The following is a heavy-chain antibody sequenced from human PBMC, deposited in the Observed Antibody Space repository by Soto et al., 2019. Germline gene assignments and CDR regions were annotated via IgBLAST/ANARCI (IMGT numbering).Heavy chain of an antibody. J-gene: IGHJ4*02. CDR1: GFTFSDYY. D-gene: IGHD6-13*01. V-gene: IGHV3-11*06. CDR2: ISSSSSYT. Sequence: PGGSLRLSCAASGFTFSDYYMSWIRQAPGKGLEWVSYISSSSSYTNYADSVKGRFTISRGNAKNSLYLQMNSLRAEDTAVYYCARSYSIAAAAYDYWGQGTLVTVSS. CDR3: ARSYSIAAAAYDY.